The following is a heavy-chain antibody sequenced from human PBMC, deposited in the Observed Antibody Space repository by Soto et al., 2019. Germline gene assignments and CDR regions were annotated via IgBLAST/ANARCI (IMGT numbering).Heavy chain of an antibody. CDR2: ISGSGGST. V-gene: IGHV3-23*01. J-gene: IGHJ5*01. CDR1: GFTFSSYA. D-gene: IGHD3-22*01. CDR3: ANEMTSGYNLFDS. Sequence: QLGGSLRLSCAASGFTFSSYAMSWVRQAPGKGLEWVSAISGSGGSTYYADSVKGRFTISRDNSKNTVYLQMNSLRAEDAAVYYCANEMTSGYNLFDSWGQGTLVTVSS.